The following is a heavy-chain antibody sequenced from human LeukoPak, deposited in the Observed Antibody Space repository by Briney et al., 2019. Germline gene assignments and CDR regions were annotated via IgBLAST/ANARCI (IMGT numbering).Heavy chain of an antibody. D-gene: IGHD2-2*01. V-gene: IGHV4-61*02. CDR2: IYTSGST. Sequence: PSQTLSLTCTVSGGSISSGSYYWSWIRQPAGKGLEWIGRIYTSGSTNYNPSLKSRVTISVDTSKNQFSLKLSSVTAADTAVYYCARVEVVPAKMAFDIWGQGTMVTVSS. J-gene: IGHJ3*02. CDR1: GGSISSGSYY. CDR3: ARVEVVPAKMAFDI.